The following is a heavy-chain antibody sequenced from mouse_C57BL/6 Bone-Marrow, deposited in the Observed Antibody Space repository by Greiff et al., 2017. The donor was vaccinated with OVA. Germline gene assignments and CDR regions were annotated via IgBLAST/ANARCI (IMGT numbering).Heavy chain of an antibody. Sequence: EVKLQQSGPELVKPGASVKISCKASGYTFTDYYMNWVKQSHGKSLEWIGDINPNNGGTSYNQKFKGKATLTVDKSSSTAYMELRSLTSEDSAVYYCAREKYYYGSSIVLDWYFDVWGTGTTVTVSS. J-gene: IGHJ1*03. CDR2: INPNNGGT. CDR1: GYTFTDYY. V-gene: IGHV1-26*01. CDR3: AREKYYYGSSIVLDWYFDV. D-gene: IGHD1-1*01.